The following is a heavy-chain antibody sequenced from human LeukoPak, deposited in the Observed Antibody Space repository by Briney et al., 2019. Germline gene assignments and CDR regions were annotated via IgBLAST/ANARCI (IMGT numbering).Heavy chain of an antibody. CDR1: GFIFSTYG. CDR3: AEDQKLQPFHY. CDR2: IQFDGTDE. D-gene: IGHD1-1*01. J-gene: IGHJ4*02. Sequence: GGSLRLSCTASGFIFSTYGMHWVRQAPGKGLEWVAFIQFDGTDEHYADSVKGRFTVSRDNSKNTLYLQMSNLRPEDTSVYYCAEDQKLQPFHYWGQGTLVTVSS. V-gene: IGHV3-30*02.